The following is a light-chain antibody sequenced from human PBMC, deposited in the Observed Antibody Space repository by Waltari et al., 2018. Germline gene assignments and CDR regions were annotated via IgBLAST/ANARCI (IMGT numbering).Light chain of an antibody. CDR2: DVS. V-gene: IGLV2-14*03. CDR3: SSYTSSTTVV. Sequence: QPALTHPASVSGSPGQSITIPGPGSRSDVGGNHFVSCYHHPPGRAPKLLIYDVSNRPSGISSRFSGSKSGSTASLTISGLQTEDEADYFCSSYTSSTTVVFGGGTKLTVL. J-gene: IGLJ2*01. CDR1: RSDVGGNHF.